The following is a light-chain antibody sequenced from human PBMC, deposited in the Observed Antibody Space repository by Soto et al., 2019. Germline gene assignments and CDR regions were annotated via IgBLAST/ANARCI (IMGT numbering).Light chain of an antibody. J-gene: IGLJ2*01. CDR2: DNN. Sequence: QSVLTQPPSASGTPGQRVTVSCSGSSSNIGINTVNWYQHLPGTAPKLLIYDNNQRPSGVPDRFSGSKSGTSASLAISGLQSEDEADYFCATWDDSLNSVVFGGGTKVTVL. V-gene: IGLV1-44*01. CDR3: ATWDDSLNSVV. CDR1: SSNIGINT.